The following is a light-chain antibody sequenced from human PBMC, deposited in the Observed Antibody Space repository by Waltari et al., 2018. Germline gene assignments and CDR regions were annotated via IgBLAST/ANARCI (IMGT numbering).Light chain of an antibody. J-gene: IGKJ1*01. CDR2: AAS. CDR3: QHYVRLPVT. CDR1: QSVSSA. V-gene: IGKV3-20*01. Sequence: IGLTQSPGTLSLSPGKRATLSCRASQSVSSALAWYQPKPGQAPRLLIYAASSRATGIPDRFSGSGSGTDFSLTISRLEPEDFAVYYCQHYVRLPVTFGQGTKVEIK.